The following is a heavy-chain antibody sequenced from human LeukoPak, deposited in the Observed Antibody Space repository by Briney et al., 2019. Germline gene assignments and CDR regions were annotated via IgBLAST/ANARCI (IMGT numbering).Heavy chain of an antibody. Sequence: ASVKVSCKASGYTFTSYVISWVRQAPGQGLEWMGWISAYNGNTNYAQKFQGRVTMTRDTSISTAYMELSRLRSDDTAVYYCARDSGYCSSTSCYAFDIWGQGTMVTVSS. CDR3: ARDSGYCSSTSCYAFDI. D-gene: IGHD2-2*01. V-gene: IGHV1-18*01. CDR1: GYTFTSYV. CDR2: ISAYNGNT. J-gene: IGHJ3*02.